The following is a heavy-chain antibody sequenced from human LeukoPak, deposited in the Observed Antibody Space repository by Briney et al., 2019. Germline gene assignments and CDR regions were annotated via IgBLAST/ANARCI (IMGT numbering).Heavy chain of an antibody. V-gene: IGHV3-30*02. J-gene: IGHJ4*02. CDR2: IRYDGRNK. Sequence: GGPLRLSCAASGFTFSNYGMHWVRQAPGKGLEWVGFIRYDGRNKYYADFVKGRFTISRDNSKNTLYLQMNSLRAEDTAIYYCARDLGSYSSGWYMGFDYWGQGTLVTVSS. D-gene: IGHD6-19*01. CDR1: GFTFSNYG. CDR3: ARDLGSYSSGWYMGFDY.